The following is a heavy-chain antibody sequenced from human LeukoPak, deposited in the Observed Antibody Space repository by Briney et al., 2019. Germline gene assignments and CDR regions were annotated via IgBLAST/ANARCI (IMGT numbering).Heavy chain of an antibody. V-gene: IGHV3-23*01. J-gene: IGHJ4*02. CDR1: DFNFITYA. CDR3: ARDSSMLRGPLVIYYFDF. Sequence: GGSLRLSCAASDFNFITYAMSWVRQAPGKGLEWVSTISGVGDVTYYADSVKGRFTISRDNSKNTLYLQMNSLRVEDTAVYYCARDSSMLRGPLVIYYFDFWGQGTLVTVSS. D-gene: IGHD3-10*01. CDR2: ISGVGDVT.